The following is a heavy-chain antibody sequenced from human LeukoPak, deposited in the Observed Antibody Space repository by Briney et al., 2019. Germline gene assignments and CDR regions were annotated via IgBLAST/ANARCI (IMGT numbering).Heavy chain of an antibody. CDR2: IYYSGNT. V-gene: IGHV4-59*11. D-gene: IGHD3-9*01. J-gene: IGHJ4*02. CDR1: GFSFSDQY. CDR3: AGDVPPYYDIFDY. Sequence: GSLRLSCAASGFSFSDQYMSWIRQPPGKGLEWIGYIYYSGNTNYNPSLKSRVTISADTSKNQFSLNLKSVTAGDTAVYYCAGDVPPYYDIFDYWGQGILVTVSA.